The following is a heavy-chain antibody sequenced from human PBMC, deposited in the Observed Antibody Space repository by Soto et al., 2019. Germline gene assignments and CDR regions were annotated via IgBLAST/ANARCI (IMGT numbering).Heavy chain of an antibody. CDR1: GFTFSSYW. CDR2: IKQDGSEK. CDR3: ARVKREREYYDILTGYSLNGNYYGMDV. J-gene: IGHJ6*02. V-gene: IGHV3-7*01. Sequence: SLRLSCAASGFTFSSYWMSWVRQAPGKGLEWVANIKQDGSEKYYVDSVKGRFTISRDNAKNSLYLQMNSLRAEDTAVYYCARVKREREYYDILTGYSLNGNYYGMDVWGQGTTVTVSS. D-gene: IGHD3-9*01.